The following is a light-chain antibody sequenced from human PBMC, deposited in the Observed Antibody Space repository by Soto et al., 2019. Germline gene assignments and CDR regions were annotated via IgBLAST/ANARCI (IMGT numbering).Light chain of an antibody. CDR2: EVS. V-gene: IGLV2-14*01. Sequence: QSALTQPASVSGSPGQSITISCTGTSSDVGGYNYVSWYQQHPGKAPKLMIYEVSNRPSGVSNRFSGSKSGNTASLTISGLQAEDEAHYYCSSYTSSSTHVFGPGTKVIV. CDR1: SSDVGGYNY. CDR3: SSYTSSSTHV. J-gene: IGLJ1*01.